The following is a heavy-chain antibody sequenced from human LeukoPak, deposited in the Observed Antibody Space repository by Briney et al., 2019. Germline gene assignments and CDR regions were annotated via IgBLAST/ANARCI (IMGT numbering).Heavy chain of an antibody. Sequence: SETLSLTCTVSGGSISSYYWSWIRQPPGKGLEWIGYIYYSGSTNYNPSLKSRVTISVDTSKNQFSLKMRDVTAADTAVYFCATAEWEYFYFDSWGQGALVAVSS. CDR3: ATAEWEYFYFDS. D-gene: IGHD1-26*01. V-gene: IGHV4-59*12. CDR2: IYYSGST. CDR1: GGSISSYY. J-gene: IGHJ4*02.